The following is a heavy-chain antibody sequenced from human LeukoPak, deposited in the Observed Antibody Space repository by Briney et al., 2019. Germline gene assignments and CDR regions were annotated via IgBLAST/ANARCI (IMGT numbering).Heavy chain of an antibody. CDR1: GFTVSINS. Sequence: GGSLRLSCTVSGFTVSINSMSWVRQAPGKGLEWVSFIYSGGNTHYSDSVKGRFTISRDNSKNTLYLQMNSLRAEDTAVYYCARRACEYAHPYDDWGQGTLVTVS. CDR2: IYSGGNT. V-gene: IGHV3-53*01. D-gene: IGHD3-22*01. J-gene: IGHJ1*01. CDR3: ARRACEYAHPYDD.